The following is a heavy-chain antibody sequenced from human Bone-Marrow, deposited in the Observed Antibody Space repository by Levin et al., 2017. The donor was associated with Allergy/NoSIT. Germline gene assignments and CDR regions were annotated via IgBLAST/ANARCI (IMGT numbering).Heavy chain of an antibody. CDR2: MNPNSGNT. CDR3: ARALRDFCSSTSCYYYYGMDV. J-gene: IGHJ6*02. D-gene: IGHD2-2*01. CDR1: GYTFTSYD. V-gene: IGHV1-8*01. Sequence: GESLKISCKASGYTFTSYDINWVRQATGQGLEWMGWMNPNSGNTGYAQKFQGRVTMTRNTSISTAYMELSSLRSEDTAVYYCARALRDFCSSTSCYYYYGMDVWGQGTTVTVSS.